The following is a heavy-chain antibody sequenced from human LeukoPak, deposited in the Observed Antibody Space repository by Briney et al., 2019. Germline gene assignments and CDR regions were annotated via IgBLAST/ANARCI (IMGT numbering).Heavy chain of an antibody. CDR3: ARDHNYAFDN. Sequence: GGSLRLSCTASGFPFSDYSMNWVRQAPGKGLEWISYIGISGNTKYADSVRGRFTISADNAKNSLYLQMNSLRVEDTAVYYCARDHNYAFDNWGQGTLVSVSS. V-gene: IGHV3-69-1*01. CDR2: IGISGNT. CDR1: GFPFSDYS. J-gene: IGHJ4*02. D-gene: IGHD1-1*01.